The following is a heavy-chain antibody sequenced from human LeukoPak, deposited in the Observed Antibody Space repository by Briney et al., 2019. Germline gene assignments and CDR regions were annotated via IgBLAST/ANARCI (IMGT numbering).Heavy chain of an antibody. CDR2: ISYSGGT. D-gene: IGHD3-22*01. CDR3: AREVEYYDSSGFRPHAFDI. V-gene: IGHV4-39*02. J-gene: IGHJ3*02. Sequence: SETLSLTCTVSGGSIISNNHYWGWTRQPPGKGLEWLGRISYSGGTAYNPSLRSRVTISVDTSKNQFSLKVNSVTAADTAVYYCAREVEYYDSSGFRPHAFDIWGQGTLVTVSS. CDR1: GGSIISNNHY.